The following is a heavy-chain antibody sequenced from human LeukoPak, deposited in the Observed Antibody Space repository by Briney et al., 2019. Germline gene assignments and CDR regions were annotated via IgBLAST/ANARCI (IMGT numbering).Heavy chain of an antibody. J-gene: IGHJ6*02. CDR3: ARDVRAAPHYDFFHYGMDV. CDR1: ELIFSDYA. CDR2: MTYDGSNK. Sequence: GGSLRLSCAASELIFSDYAIHWVRQAPGKGLEWVALMTYDGSNKYYADSVKGRFTLSRDISENTLYLQMNSLRAEDTAVYYCARDVRAAPHYDFFHYGMDVWGPGTTVTVAS. D-gene: IGHD3-22*01. V-gene: IGHV3-30*04.